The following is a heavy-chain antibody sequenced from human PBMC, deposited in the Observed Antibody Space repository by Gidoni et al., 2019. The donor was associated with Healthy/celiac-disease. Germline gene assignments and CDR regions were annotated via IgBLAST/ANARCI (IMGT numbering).Heavy chain of an antibody. D-gene: IGHD3-22*01. V-gene: IGHV3-21*01. J-gene: IGHJ4*02. CDR3: ARGSVYDSAWGFDY. CDR1: GFPLSSYS. Sequence: EVQLVESGGGLVKPGGSLRLSCAASGFPLSSYSMNWVRQAPGNGLELVSSISSSSSTIYYADSLQCRFTISRDNAKNSLYLQMNSLRAEDTAVYYCARGSVYDSAWGFDYWGQGTLVTVSS. CDR2: ISSSSSTI.